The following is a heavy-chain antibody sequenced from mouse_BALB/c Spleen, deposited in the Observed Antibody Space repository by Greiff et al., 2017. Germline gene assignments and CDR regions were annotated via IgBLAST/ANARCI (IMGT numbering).Heavy chain of an antibody. V-gene: IGHV3-2*02. J-gene: IGHJ3*01. CDR3: ARETGTRTWFAY. CDR1: GYSITSDYA. Sequence: EVKVEESGPGLVKPSQSLSLTCTVTGYSITSDYAWNWIRQFPGNKLEWMGYISYSGSTSYNPSLKSRISITRDTSKNQFFLQLNSVTTEDTATYYCARETGTRTWFAYWGQGTLVTVCA. D-gene: IGHD4-1*01. CDR2: ISYSGST.